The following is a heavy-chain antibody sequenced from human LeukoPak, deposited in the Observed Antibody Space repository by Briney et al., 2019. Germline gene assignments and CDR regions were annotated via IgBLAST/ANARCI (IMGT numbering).Heavy chain of an antibody. CDR3: AKGGPRYCTGTSCFGLDYFDD. CDR1: GLTFSSYA. D-gene: IGHD2-2*01. CDR2: ISGSGGNT. V-gene: IGHV3-23*01. J-gene: IGHJ4*02. Sequence: GGSLRLSCAASGLTFSSYAMSWVRQAPGKGLEWVATISGSGGNTYHADSVKGRFTTSRDTSKNTLYLQMNSLRAEDTAVYYCAKGGPRYCTGTSCFGLDYFDDWGQGNLVTVSS.